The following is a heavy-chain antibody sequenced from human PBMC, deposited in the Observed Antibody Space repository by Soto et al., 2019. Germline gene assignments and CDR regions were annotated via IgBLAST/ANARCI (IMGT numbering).Heavy chain of an antibody. V-gene: IGHV5-10-1*01. CDR1: GYSFTSYW. J-gene: IGHJ6*02. Sequence: GESLKISCKGSGYSFTSYWISWVRQMPGKGLEWMGRIDPSDSYTNYSPSFQGHVTISADKSISTAYLQWSSLKASDTAMYYCARAPYCSSTSCYTGGVYYYYYYGMDVWGQGTTVTVSS. D-gene: IGHD2-2*02. CDR3: ARAPYCSSTSCYTGGVYYYYYYGMDV. CDR2: IDPSDSYT.